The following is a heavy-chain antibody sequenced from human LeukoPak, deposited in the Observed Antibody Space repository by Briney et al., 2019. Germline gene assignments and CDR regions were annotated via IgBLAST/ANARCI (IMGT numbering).Heavy chain of an antibody. D-gene: IGHD6-13*01. CDR2: INPNSGGT. CDR3: ARGPTGYSSSWYEDYFDY. V-gene: IGHV1-2*02. J-gene: IGHJ4*02. CDR1: GYTFTGYY. Sequence: ASVKVSCKASGYTFTGYYMHWVRQAPGQGLEWMGWINPNSGGTNYAQKFQGRVTVTRDTSISTAYMELSRLRSDDTAVYYCARGPTGYSSSWYEDYFDYWGQGTLVTVSS.